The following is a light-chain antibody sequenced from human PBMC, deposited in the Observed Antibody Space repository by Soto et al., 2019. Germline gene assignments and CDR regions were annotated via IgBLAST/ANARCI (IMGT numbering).Light chain of an antibody. J-gene: IGKJ1*01. V-gene: IGKV1-5*01. Sequence: IQMYQSASTLSAYVGDRVTITCRASQSISSWLAWYQQRPGKAPKLLVYDASSLESGVPSRFSGSGSGTEFTLTISSLQPDDFATYYCQQYNSYSTFGQGTKVDIK. CDR3: QQYNSYST. CDR2: DAS. CDR1: QSISSW.